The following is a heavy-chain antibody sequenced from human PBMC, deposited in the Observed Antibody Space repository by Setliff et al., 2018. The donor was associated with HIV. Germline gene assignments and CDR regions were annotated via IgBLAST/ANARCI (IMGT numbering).Heavy chain of an antibody. CDR3: ARDPYCSGDGCFSYFQH. CDR2: ISSSGTT. V-gene: IGHV4-4*07. CDR1: NVSINSYY. J-gene: IGHJ1*01. Sequence: PSETLSLTCTVSNVSINSYYWGWIRQPAGRALAWIGRISSSGTTNYNPSLKSGVKMSIDTSTNQFSLKLSSVTAADTAVYFCARDPYCSGDGCFSYFQHWGRGTLVTVSS. D-gene: IGHD2-15*01.